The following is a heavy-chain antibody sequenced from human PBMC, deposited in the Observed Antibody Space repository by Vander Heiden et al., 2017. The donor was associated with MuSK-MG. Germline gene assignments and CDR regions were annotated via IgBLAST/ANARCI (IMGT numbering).Heavy chain of an antibody. V-gene: IGHV3-9*01. CDR3: AKDNYYGSGSSLPDY. J-gene: IGHJ4*02. D-gene: IGHD3-10*01. CDR2: ISWNSGSI. Sequence: EVQLVESGGGLVQPGRSLRLSCAASGFTFDDYAMHWVRQAPGKGLEWGSGISWNSGSIGYADSVKGRFTISRDNAKNSLYLQMNSLRAEDTALYYCAKDNYYGSGSSLPDYWGQGTLVTVSS. CDR1: GFTFDDYA.